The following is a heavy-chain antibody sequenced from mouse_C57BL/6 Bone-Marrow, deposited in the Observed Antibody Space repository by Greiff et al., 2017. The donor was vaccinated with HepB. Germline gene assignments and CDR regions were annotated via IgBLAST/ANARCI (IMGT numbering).Heavy chain of an antibody. Sequence: LVESGAELARPGASVKLSCKASGYTFTSYGISWVKQRTGQGLEWIGEIYPRSGNTYYNEKFKGKATLTADKSSSTAYMELRSLTSEDSAVYFCARKGSSYWYFDVWGTGTTVTVSS. D-gene: IGHD1-1*01. J-gene: IGHJ1*03. V-gene: IGHV1-81*01. CDR3: ARKGSSYWYFDV. CDR1: GYTFTSYG. CDR2: IYPRSGNT.